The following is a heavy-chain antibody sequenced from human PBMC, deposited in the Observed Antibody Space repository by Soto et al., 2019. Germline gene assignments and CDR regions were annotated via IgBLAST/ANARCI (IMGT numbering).Heavy chain of an antibody. CDR1: GGSISSSSYY. Sequence: KPSETLSLTCTVSGGSISSSSYYWGWIRQPPGKGLEWIGSIYYSGSTYYNPSLKSRVTISVDTSKNQFSLKLSSVTAADTAVYYCARTGWIAAAGRTYYFDYWGQGTLVTVSS. CDR3: ARTGWIAAAGRTYYFDY. D-gene: IGHD6-13*01. J-gene: IGHJ4*02. CDR2: IYYSGST. V-gene: IGHV4-39*01.